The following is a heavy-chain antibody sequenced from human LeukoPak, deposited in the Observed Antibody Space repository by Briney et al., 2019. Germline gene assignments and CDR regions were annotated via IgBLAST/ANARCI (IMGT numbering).Heavy chain of an antibody. V-gene: IGHV3-7*01. CDR3: TRDSGCLDV. J-gene: IGHJ6*02. CDR2: IKQDGSER. Sequence: GGSLRLSCAASGFTFSSNWMGWVRQAPGKGLEWVANIKQDGSERYYVDSVKGRFTISRDNAKNSLYLQMNSLRAEDTAVYYCTRDSGCLDVWGQGTTVTVSS. CDR1: GFTFSSNW. D-gene: IGHD6-25*01.